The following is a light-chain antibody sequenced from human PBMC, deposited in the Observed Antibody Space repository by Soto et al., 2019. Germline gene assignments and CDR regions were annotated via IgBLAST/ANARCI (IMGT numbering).Light chain of an antibody. Sequence: EIVLTQSPGTLSLSPGERATLSCRASQSVSSSYLAWYQQKPGQAPRLLIYGASSRATGIPDRFSGSGSGTDFTLTFSRLEPEDFAVYYCQQYVSSPKTFGQGTKVEIK. CDR2: GAS. CDR3: QQYVSSPKT. J-gene: IGKJ1*01. V-gene: IGKV3-20*01. CDR1: QSVSSSY.